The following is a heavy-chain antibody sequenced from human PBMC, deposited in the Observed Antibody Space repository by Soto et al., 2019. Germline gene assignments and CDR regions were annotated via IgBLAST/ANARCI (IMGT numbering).Heavy chain of an antibody. V-gene: IGHV3-15*05. CDR1: GFIFNNAW. D-gene: IGHD2-8*02. CDR3: TTVFLWSYYFDH. J-gene: IGHJ4*02. CDR2: IKKESDGGTR. Sequence: AGGSLRLSCATSGFIFNNAWMTWVRQAPGKGLEWVGRIKKESDGGTRDYAAPVKGRFTIPRDDSRNTLYLQMNSLRTEDTAVYYCTTVFLWSYYFDHWGQGTLVTVSS.